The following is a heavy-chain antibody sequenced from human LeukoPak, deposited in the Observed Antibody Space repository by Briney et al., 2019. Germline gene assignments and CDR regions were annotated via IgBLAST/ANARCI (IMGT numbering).Heavy chain of an antibody. CDR3: ARARPRYRDY. CDR1: GGSFSGYY. V-gene: IGHV4-34*01. D-gene: IGHD1-26*01. CDR2: INHSGST. J-gene: IGHJ4*02. Sequence: SETLSLTCAVYGGSFSGYYWSWIRQPPGKGLEWIGEINHSGSTNYNPSLESRVTISVDTSKNQFSLKLSSVTAADTAVYYCARARPRYRDYWGQGTLVTVSS.